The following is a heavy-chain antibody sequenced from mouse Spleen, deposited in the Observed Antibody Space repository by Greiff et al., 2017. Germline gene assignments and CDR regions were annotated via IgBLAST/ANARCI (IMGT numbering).Heavy chain of an antibody. D-gene: IGHD2-1*01. CDR1: GYAFTNYS. CDR3: ARTAHYYGSAMDY. Sequence: VQLQQSGAELVRPGTSVKVSCKASGYAFTNYSIEWVKQRPGQGLEWIGEINPGSGGTNYNEKFKGKATLTADKSSSTAYMQLSSLTSDDSAVYYCARTAHYYGSAMDYWGQGTSVTVPS. CDR2: INPGSGGT. V-gene: IGHV1-54*01. J-gene: IGHJ4*01.